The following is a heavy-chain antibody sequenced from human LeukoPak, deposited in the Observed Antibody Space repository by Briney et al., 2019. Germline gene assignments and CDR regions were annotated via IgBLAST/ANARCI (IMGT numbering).Heavy chain of an antibody. CDR2: IYPGDSDT. D-gene: IGHD3-10*01. J-gene: IGHJ4*02. Sequence: GESLKISCKGSGYSFSSYWIGWVRQMPGKGLEWMGIIYPGDSDTRYSPSFQGQATISADKSISTAYLQWSSLKASDTAMYYCARRLVRGVISYPFDYWGQGTLVTVSS. V-gene: IGHV5-51*01. CDR3: ARRLVRGVISYPFDY. CDR1: GYSFSSYW.